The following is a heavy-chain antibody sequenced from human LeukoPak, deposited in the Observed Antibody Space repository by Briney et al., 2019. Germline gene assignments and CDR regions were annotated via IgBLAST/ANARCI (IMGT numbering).Heavy chain of an antibody. Sequence: GGPLRLSCAASGFTFSSYAMHWVRQAPGKGLEWVAVISYDGSNKYYADSVKGRFTISRDNSKNTLYLQMNSLRAEDTAVYYCARDSGRGLLWFGDRWGQFDYWGQGTLVTVSS. CDR1: GFTFSSYA. CDR3: ARDSGRGLLWFGDRWGQFDY. D-gene: IGHD3-10*01. CDR2: ISYDGSNK. V-gene: IGHV3-30*04. J-gene: IGHJ4*02.